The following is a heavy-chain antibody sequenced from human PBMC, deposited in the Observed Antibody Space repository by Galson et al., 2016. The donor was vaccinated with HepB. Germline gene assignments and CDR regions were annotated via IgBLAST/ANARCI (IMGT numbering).Heavy chain of an antibody. CDR3: ARVKVDTAMNYYSYAMDV. CDR1: GGTFNSYA. J-gene: IGHJ6*02. Sequence: SCKASGGTFNSYAISWVRQAPGQGLEWMGQIIPILDVTNYAQKFQGTVTITADKSTSTAYMELSSLRSEDTAVYYCARVKVDTAMNYYSYAMDVWGQGTTVTVSS. CDR2: IIPILDVT. V-gene: IGHV1-69*04. D-gene: IGHD5-18*01.